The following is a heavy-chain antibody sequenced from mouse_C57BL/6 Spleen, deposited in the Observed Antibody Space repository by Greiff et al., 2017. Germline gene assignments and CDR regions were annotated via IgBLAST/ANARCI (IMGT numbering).Heavy chain of an antibody. V-gene: IGHV1-81*01. J-gene: IGHJ1*03. D-gene: IGHD1-1*01. CDR3: ARPVDYDGSSHWYFDV. CDR2: IYPRSGNT. CDR1: GYTFTSYG. Sequence: VQLQQSGAELARPGASVKLSCKASGYTFTSYGISWVKQRTGQGLEWIGEIYPRSGNTYYNEKFKGQATLTADKSASTAYMELRSLTAEDSAVYFCARPVDYDGSSHWYFDVWGTGTTVTVSS.